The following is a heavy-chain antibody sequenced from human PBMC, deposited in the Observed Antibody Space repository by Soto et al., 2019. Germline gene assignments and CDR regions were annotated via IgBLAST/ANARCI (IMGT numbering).Heavy chain of an antibody. V-gene: IGHV4-61*01. Sequence: QVQLQESSPGLVKPSETLSLTCTVSGDSVSSGRYYWSWIRQPPGKALEWIAYVYYSGSTNYNPSLKSRVTISRDTSKYQFSLKLTSVTAADTAVYYCARSGGGSGWLGGQGTLVTVSS. J-gene: IGHJ4*02. CDR2: VYYSGST. D-gene: IGHD6-19*01. CDR1: GDSVSSGRYY. CDR3: ARSGGGSGWL.